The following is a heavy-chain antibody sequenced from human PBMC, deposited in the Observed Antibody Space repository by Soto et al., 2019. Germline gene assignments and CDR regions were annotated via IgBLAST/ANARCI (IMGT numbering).Heavy chain of an antibody. CDR1: GYTLTSYG. CDR3: ARDRSYDYIWGSNYYMDV. J-gene: IGHJ6*03. CDR2: ISAYNGNA. Sequence: GASVKVSCKASGYTLTSYGISWVRQAPGQGLEWMGWISAYNGNANYAQKLQGRVTMTTDTSTSTAYMELRSLRSDDTAVYYCARDRSYDYIWGSNYYMDVWGKGTTVTVSS. V-gene: IGHV1-18*01. D-gene: IGHD3-16*01.